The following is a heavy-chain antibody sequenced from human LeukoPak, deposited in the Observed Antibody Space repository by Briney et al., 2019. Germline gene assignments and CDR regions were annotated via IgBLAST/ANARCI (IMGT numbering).Heavy chain of an antibody. J-gene: IGHJ4*02. Sequence: SETLSLTCTVSGGSISSGSYYWSWIRQPAGKGLEWIGRIYTSGSTNYNPSLKSRVTISVDTSKNQFSLKLSSVTAADTAVYYCARDPRGRFVLFDYWGQGTLVTVSS. CDR3: ARDPRGRFVLFDY. D-gene: IGHD2/OR15-2a*01. V-gene: IGHV4-61*02. CDR2: IYTSGST. CDR1: GGSISSGSYY.